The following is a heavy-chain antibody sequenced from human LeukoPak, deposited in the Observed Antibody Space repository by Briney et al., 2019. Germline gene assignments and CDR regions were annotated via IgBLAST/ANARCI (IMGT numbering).Heavy chain of an antibody. CDR2: ISSSSSNI. J-gene: IGHJ3*01. CDR3: ARADDVFDV. V-gene: IGHV3-21*01. CDR1: GITFSSFS. Sequence: TGGSLRLSCAASGITFSSFSMNWVRQAPGKGLEWVSSISSSSSNIDYADSVKGRFTISRDNAKNSLYLQMNSLRAEDTAVYYCARADDVFDVWGQGTMVIVSS.